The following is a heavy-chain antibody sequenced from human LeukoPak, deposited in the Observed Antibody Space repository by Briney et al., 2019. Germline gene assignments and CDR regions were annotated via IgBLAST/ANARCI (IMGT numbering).Heavy chain of an antibody. CDR2: INPSGGST. CDR3: ARSGRYCSSTSCYVGNWFDP. V-gene: IGHV1-46*01. Sequence: GASVKVSCKASGYTFTSYYMHWVRQAPGQGLEWMGLINPSGGSTSYAQKFQGRVTMTRDTSTSTVYMELSSLRSEDTAVYYCARSGRYCSSTSCYVGNWFDPWGQGTLVTVSS. CDR1: GYTFTSYY. J-gene: IGHJ5*02. D-gene: IGHD2-2*01.